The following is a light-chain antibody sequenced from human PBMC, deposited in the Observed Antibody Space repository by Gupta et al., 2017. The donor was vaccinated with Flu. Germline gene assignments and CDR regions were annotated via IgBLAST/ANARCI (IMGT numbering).Light chain of an antibody. CDR2: DAS. J-gene: IGKJ5*01. CDR1: QSVSSY. CDR3: QQRSNWPPSIT. Sequence: EIVLTQSPATLSLSPGERATLSCRASQSVSSYLAWYQQKPGQAPRLLIYDASNRATGIPARFSGSGSGTDFTLTISSLEPEDFAVYYCQQRSNWPPSITFGQGTQVEIK. V-gene: IGKV3-11*01.